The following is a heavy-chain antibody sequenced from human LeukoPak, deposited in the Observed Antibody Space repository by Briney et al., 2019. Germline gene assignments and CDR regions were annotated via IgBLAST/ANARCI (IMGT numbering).Heavy chain of an antibody. J-gene: IGHJ4*02. CDR1: GDSISSGGYY. CDR2: IYYSGST. Sequence: PSQTLSLPCTVSGDSISSGGYYWSWIRQHPGKGLECLRYIYYSGSTYYNPSLKSRVTISVDTSKNQFSLKLSSVTAADTAVYYCARLKFQLVYFDYWGQGTFVTVSS. V-gene: IGHV4-31*03. D-gene: IGHD5-24*01. CDR3: ARLKFQLVYFDY.